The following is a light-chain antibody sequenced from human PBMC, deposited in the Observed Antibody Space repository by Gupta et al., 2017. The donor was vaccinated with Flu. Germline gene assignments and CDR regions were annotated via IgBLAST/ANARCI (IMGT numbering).Light chain of an antibody. CDR2: KNK. Sequence: TATHASTGNSYNVGHEGAVWLQELQGDPPKLLSHKNKNRPSGISERFSASRSGSTTSLTSTGLQPEDEADYYCSAWDDSVDVWVFGGGTKLTVL. CDR1: SYNVGHEG. V-gene: IGLV10-54*04. J-gene: IGLJ3*02. CDR3: SAWDDSVDVWV.